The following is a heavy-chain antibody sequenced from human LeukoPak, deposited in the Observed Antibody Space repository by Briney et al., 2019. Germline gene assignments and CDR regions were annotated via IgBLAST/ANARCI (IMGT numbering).Heavy chain of an antibody. CDR1: GFTVSSKY. V-gene: IGHV3-23*01. CDR3: AKGNQRAYDAFDI. CDR2: ISAGGGDT. Sequence: PGGSLRLSCAASGFTVSSKYMSWVRQTPGKGLEWVSTISAGGGDTDYADSVKGRFTISRDNSKNTLHLQMNSLRAEDTAVYYCAKGNQRAYDAFDIWGQGTMVTVSS. J-gene: IGHJ3*02. D-gene: IGHD1-14*01.